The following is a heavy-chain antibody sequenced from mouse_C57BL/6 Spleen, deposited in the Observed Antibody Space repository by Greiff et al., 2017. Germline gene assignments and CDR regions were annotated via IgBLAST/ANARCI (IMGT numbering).Heavy chain of an antibody. D-gene: IGHD2-4*01. Sequence: EVKLVESGPGLVKPSQSLSLTCSVTGCSITSGYYWNWIRQFPGNKLEWMGYISYDGSNNYNPSLKNRISITRDTSKNQFFLKVNSVTTEDTATYYCARTSIYYDYDGFDYWGQGTTLTVSS. J-gene: IGHJ2*01. CDR2: ISYDGSN. CDR3: ARTSIYYDYDGFDY. CDR1: GCSITSGYY. V-gene: IGHV3-6*01.